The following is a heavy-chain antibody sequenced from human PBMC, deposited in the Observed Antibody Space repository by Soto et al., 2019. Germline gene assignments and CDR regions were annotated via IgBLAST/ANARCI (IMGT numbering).Heavy chain of an antibody. D-gene: IGHD1-26*01. Sequence: PGGSLRLSCAASGFTFSSYGMHWARQAPGKGLEWVAVISYDGSNKYYADSVKGRFTISRDNSKNTLYLQMNSLRAEDTAVYYCAKDAPLYSGSYSDYWGQGTLVTVSS. V-gene: IGHV3-30*18. J-gene: IGHJ4*02. CDR2: ISYDGSNK. CDR3: AKDAPLYSGSYSDY. CDR1: GFTFSSYG.